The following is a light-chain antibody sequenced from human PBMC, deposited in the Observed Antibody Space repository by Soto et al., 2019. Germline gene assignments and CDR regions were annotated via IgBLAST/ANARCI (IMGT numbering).Light chain of an antibody. CDR2: GAS. V-gene: IGKV3-15*01. J-gene: IGKJ4*01. Sequence: EIVMTQSPATLSVSPGERATLSCRASQSVSGNLAWYQQKPGQAPRLLIYGASTRATGIPASFSGSGSGTVFILTISSLQSEDVAVYYCQQYNGWPPVTFGGGTKVEIK. CDR1: QSVSGN. CDR3: QQYNGWPPVT.